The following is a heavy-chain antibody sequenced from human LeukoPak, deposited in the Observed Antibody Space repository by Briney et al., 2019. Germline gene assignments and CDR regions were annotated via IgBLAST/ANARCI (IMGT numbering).Heavy chain of an antibody. J-gene: IGHJ5*02. CDR2: ISGSGGST. D-gene: IGHD3-10*01. CDR1: GFTFDDYG. V-gene: IGHV3-23*01. CDR3: AKDQYYYGSGSLSMAP. Sequence: PGGSLRLSCAASGFTFDDYGMSWVRQAPGKGLEWVSAISGSGGSTYYADSVKGRFTISRDNSKNTLYLQMNSLRAEDTAVYYCAKDQYYYGSGSLSMAPWGQGTLVTVSS.